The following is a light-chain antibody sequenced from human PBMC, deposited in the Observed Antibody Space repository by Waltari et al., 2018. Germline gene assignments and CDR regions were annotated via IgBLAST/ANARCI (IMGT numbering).Light chain of an antibody. CDR2: KVS. V-gene: IGKV2-30*02. CDR1: RRLPHSDGNTY. J-gene: IGKJ1*01. CDR3: LHATFWPWT. Sequence: DVVVTQSPLSLPVTLGQPASVSCRSSRRLPHSDGNTYLSWFHQRPGQSPRRLIYKVSNRDSGVPDRFSGSGSGTDFTLKINRVEAEDVGLYYCLHATFWPWTFGQGTKVEI.